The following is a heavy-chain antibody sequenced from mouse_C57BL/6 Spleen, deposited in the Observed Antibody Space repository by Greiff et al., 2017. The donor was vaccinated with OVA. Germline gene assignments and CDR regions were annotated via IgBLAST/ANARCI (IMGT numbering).Heavy chain of an antibody. J-gene: IGHJ4*01. Sequence: QVESGGGLVKPGGSLKLSCAASGFTFSDYGMHWVRQAPEKGLEWVAYISSGSSTIYYADTVKGRFTISRDNAKNTLFLQMTSLRSEDTAMYYCARDYDYDGYAMDYWGQGTSVTVSS. CDR3: ARDYDYDGYAMDY. CDR2: ISSGSSTI. V-gene: IGHV5-17*01. CDR1: GFTFSDYG. D-gene: IGHD2-4*01.